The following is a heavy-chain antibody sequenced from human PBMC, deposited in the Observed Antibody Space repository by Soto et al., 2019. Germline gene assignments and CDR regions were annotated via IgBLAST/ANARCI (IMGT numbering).Heavy chain of an antibody. CDR1: EGTFNSYT. CDR3: ATNYGSGSTHFDF. J-gene: IGHJ4*02. Sequence: QVQLVQSGAEVKKPGSSVKVSCTASEGTFNSYTISWVRQAPGQGLEWMGRVDPILGMADFARKYQGRVMITADKSTNTAYMMLSSLRSDDTAVYYCATNYGSGSTHFDFWGQGTLVTVSS. CDR2: VDPILGMA. D-gene: IGHD3-10*01. V-gene: IGHV1-69*02.